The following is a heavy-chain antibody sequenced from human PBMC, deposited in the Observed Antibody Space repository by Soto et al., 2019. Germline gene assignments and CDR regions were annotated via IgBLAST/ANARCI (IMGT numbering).Heavy chain of an antibody. D-gene: IGHD3-22*01. Sequence: EVQLVESGGGLVQPGRSLRLSCAASGFTFDDYAMHWVRPGPGKGLEWVSGISWNSGSIGYAGSVKGRFTISRDNAKNSLYLQMNSLRPEDTALYYCAKSEVVKNGMDVWGQGTTVTVSS. V-gene: IGHV3-9*01. CDR2: ISWNSGSI. CDR1: GFTFDDYA. J-gene: IGHJ6*02. CDR3: AKSEVVKNGMDV.